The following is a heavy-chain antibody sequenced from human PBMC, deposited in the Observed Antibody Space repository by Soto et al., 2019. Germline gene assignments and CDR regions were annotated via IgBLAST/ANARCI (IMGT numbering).Heavy chain of an antibody. CDR2: LNPGSGYT. D-gene: IGHD3-16*01. J-gene: IGHJ5*02. CDR1: GYTFTNYD. CDR3: ARMASFGTLNWFDP. Sequence: QVQLVQSGAEIRKPGASVRVSCKASGYTFTNYDVNWVRQVPGQGLVWMGWLNPGSGYTVYAQKFQGRVTMSRNTSIGTAYMELSSRRSADTAIYYCARMASFGTLNWFDPWGPGTLVTVSS. V-gene: IGHV1-8*01.